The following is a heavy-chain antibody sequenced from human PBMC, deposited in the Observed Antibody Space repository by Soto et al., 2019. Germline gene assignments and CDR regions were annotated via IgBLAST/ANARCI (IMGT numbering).Heavy chain of an antibody. CDR3: ARLVYDTRLNYMYFDF. CDR2: IFHDGTA. CDR1: GVSISSGNW. V-gene: IGHV4-4*02. D-gene: IGHD3-10*01. J-gene: IGHJ4*02. Sequence: SEILSLTCAVSGVSISSGNWWTWVRQSPQRGLEYIGEIFHDGTANYYPSFERRVAISVDTSKNQFSLKLTSVTAADTAIYFCARLVYDTRLNYMYFDFWGQGTLVTVSS.